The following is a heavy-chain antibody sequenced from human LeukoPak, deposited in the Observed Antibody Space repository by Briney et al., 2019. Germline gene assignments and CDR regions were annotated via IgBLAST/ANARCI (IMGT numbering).Heavy chain of an antibody. V-gene: IGHV1-69*13. D-gene: IGHD5-24*01. Sequence: SVKVSCKASGGTFSSYAISWVRQAPGQGLEWMGGIIPIFGTANYAQKFQGRVTITADESTSTAYMELSSLRSEDTAVYYCAREGVEMATISGWFDPWGQGTLVTVSS. J-gene: IGHJ5*02. CDR1: GGTFSSYA. CDR3: AREGVEMATISGWFDP. CDR2: IIPIFGTA.